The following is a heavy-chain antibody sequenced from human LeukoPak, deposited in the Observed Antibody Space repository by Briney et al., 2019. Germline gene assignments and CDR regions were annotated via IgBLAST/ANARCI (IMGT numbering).Heavy chain of an antibody. J-gene: IGHJ4*02. CDR3: ARDGPAMVPLDY. Sequence: GSLRPSSLTSRFSFSSYWMHWVRQTPGHRLVGVSRINNDWSSTSYTDTVNRRITISRDNAKNTLSLQMNSLRAEDTAVYYCARDGPAMVPLDYWGQGTLVTVSS. D-gene: IGHD5-18*01. CDR1: RFSFSSYW. CDR2: INNDWSST. V-gene: IGHV3-74*01.